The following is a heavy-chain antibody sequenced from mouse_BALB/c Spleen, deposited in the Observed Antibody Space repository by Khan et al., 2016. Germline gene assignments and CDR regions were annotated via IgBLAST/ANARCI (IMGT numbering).Heavy chain of an antibody. D-gene: IGHD1-2*01. V-gene: IGHV1-80*01. CDR1: GFAFRSYW. CDR2: IYPGDGDT. J-gene: IGHJ3*01. Sequence: QVQLQQSGAELVKPGSSVKISCKASGFAFRSYWIHWVKQRPGQGLEWIGQIYPGDGDTKYDGEFMGQATLTADKSASTAYLQISSLTSEDTAVYFCARGTTAANWGQGTWVAVSA. CDR3: ARGTTAAN.